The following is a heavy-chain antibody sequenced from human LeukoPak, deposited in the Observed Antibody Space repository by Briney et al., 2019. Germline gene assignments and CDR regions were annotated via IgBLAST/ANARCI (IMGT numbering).Heavy chain of an antibody. CDR1: GGTFSSYA. D-gene: IGHD6-19*01. V-gene: IGHV1-2*02. CDR3: ARGDSGWSHYFDY. J-gene: IGHJ4*02. CDR2: IDPKSGGT. Sequence: ASVKVSCKASGGTFSSYAISWVRQAPGQGLEWMAWIDPKSGGTKYAQKFQGRVTVTRDTSMSTAYMEVRRLKSDDTAVYYCARGDSGWSHYFDYWGQGTLVTVSS.